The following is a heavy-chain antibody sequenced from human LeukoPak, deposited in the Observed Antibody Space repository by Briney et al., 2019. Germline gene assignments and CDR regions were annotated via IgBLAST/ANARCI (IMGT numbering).Heavy chain of an antibody. D-gene: IGHD5-18*01. Sequence: SETLSLTCVVQSPSFSNYYWGWIRQPPGKGLEWIGEINHSGTTHYTPSLRGRITISVDTSKNQFSLKLSSVTAADTAVYYCARERPKAMVSRYFDYWGQGTLVTVSS. J-gene: IGHJ4*02. V-gene: IGHV4-34*01. CDR2: INHSGTT. CDR3: ARERPKAMVSRYFDY. CDR1: SPSFSNYY.